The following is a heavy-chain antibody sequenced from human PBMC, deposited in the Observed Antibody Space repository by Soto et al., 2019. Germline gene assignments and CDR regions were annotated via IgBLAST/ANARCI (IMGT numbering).Heavy chain of an antibody. Sequence: QVQLVQSGAEVKKPGSSVKVSCKASGDTFSTYSITWVRQAPGQGLEWVGRIIPFVNIRNYAQKFQGRLTISADKFTTTAYMELSSLRSEDTAVYYCARDTTTFPHYYGMDVW. V-gene: IGHV1-69*04. CDR3: ARDTTTFPHYYGMDV. CDR1: GDTFSTYS. D-gene: IGHD4-17*01. CDR2: IIPFVNIR. J-gene: IGHJ6*01.